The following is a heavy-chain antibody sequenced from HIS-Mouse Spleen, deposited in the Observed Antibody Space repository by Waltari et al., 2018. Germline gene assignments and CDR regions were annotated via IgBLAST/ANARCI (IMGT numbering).Heavy chain of an antibody. V-gene: IGHV4-39*07. CDR2: IYYSGST. Sequence: QLQLQESGPGLVKPSETLSLTCTVPGGSISSSSYYWGWIRQPPGKGLEVIGSIYYSGSTYYNPSLKSRVTISVDTSKNQFSLKLSSVTAADTAVYYCARAPTGFLEWFDAFDIWGQGTMVTVSS. D-gene: IGHD3-3*01. J-gene: IGHJ3*02. CDR3: ARAPTGFLEWFDAFDI. CDR1: GGSISSSSYY.